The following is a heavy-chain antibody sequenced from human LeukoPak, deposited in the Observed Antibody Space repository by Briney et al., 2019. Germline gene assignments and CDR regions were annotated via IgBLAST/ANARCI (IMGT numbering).Heavy chain of an antibody. D-gene: IGHD4-17*01. J-gene: IGHJ6*02. CDR2: ISSSSSTI. V-gene: IGHV3-48*04. Sequence: GGSLRLSCAASGFTFSSYSMNWVRQAPGKGLEWVSYISSSSSTIYYADSVKGRFTISRDNAKNSLYLQMNSLRAEDTAVYYCARVDYGDYYYGMDVWGQGTTVTVSS. CDR1: GFTFSSYS. CDR3: ARVDYGDYYYGMDV.